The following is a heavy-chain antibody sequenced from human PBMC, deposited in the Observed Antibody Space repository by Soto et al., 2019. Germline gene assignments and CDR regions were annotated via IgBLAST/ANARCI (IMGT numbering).Heavy chain of an antibody. CDR3: ARDLPPAITIFRVVIMKYYFDY. CDR1: VFTFSSYS. V-gene: IGHV3-21*01. D-gene: IGHD3-3*01. Sequence: PXGSLRLSCASSVFTFSSYSMNCVRQAPGKGLEWVSSISSSSSYINYADSVKGRFTISRDNAKNSLYLQMNSLRAEDTAVYYCARDLPPAITIFRVVIMKYYFDYWGQGTLVIVSS. CDR2: ISSSSSYI. J-gene: IGHJ4*02.